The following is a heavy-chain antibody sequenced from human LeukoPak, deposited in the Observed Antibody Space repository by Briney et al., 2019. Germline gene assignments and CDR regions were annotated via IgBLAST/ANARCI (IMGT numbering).Heavy chain of an antibody. CDR2: IYYSGST. V-gene: IGHV4-59*01. J-gene: IGHJ4*02. Sequence: SETLSLTCTVSGGSISSYYWSWIRQPPGKGLEWIGYIYYSGSTNYNPSLKSRVTISVDTSKNQFSLKLSSVTAADTAVYYCAREGYSSSFDYWGQGTLVTVSS. CDR1: GGSISSYY. D-gene: IGHD6-13*01. CDR3: AREGYSSSFDY.